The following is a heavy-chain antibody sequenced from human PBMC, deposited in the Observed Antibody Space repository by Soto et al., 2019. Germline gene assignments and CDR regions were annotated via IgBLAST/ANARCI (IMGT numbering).Heavy chain of an antibody. J-gene: IGHJ6*02. D-gene: IGHD3-10*01. CDR3: ARRLDYYGSGSYGYYYYGMDV. CDR1: GGSVSSGSYY. CDR2: IYYSGST. Sequence: SETLSLTCTVSGGSVSSGSYYWSWIRQPPGKGLEWIGYIYYSGSTNYNPSLKSRVTISVDTSKNQFSLKLSSVTAADTAVYYCARRLDYYGSGSYGYYYYGMDVWGQGTTVTVSS. V-gene: IGHV4-61*01.